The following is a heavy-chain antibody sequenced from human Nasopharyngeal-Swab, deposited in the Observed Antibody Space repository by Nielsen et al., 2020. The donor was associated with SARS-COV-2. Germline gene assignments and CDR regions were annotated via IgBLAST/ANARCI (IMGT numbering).Heavy chain of an antibody. CDR1: GFTFSSYS. Sequence: GGSLRLSCAASGFTFSSYSMNWVRQAPGKGLEWVSSISRSFSYIYYADSVKGRFTISRDNAKNSMYLKMNSLRAEDTAVYYCARDGLYSSSWYSSGWFDPWGQGTLVTVSS. D-gene: IGHD6-13*01. CDR2: ISRSFSYI. J-gene: IGHJ5*02. CDR3: ARDGLYSSSWYSSGWFDP. V-gene: IGHV3-21*01.